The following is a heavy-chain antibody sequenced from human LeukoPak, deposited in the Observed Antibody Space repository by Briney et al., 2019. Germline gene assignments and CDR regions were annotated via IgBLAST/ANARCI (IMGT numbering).Heavy chain of an antibody. CDR3: ARGPDFYDSSGYYPI. CDR2: INHSGST. Sequence: SETLSLTCAVDGGSFRNYYWSWIRQPPGKWLEWIGEINHSGSTKYNPSLKSRVTISVDRSKNQFSLKLSSVTAADTAVYYCARGPDFYDSSGYYPIWGQGTLVTVSS. D-gene: IGHD3-22*01. J-gene: IGHJ4*02. CDR1: GGSFRNYY. V-gene: IGHV4-34*01.